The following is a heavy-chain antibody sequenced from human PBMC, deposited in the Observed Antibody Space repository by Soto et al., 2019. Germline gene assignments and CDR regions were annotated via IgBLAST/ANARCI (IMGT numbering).Heavy chain of an antibody. CDR3: AREILYSSSWYRVDNWFDP. Sequence: PSETLSLTCTVSGGSISSGGYYWSWIRQHPGKGLEWIGYIYYSGSTYYNPSLKSRVTISVDTSKNQFSLKPSSVTAADTAVYYCAREILYSSSWYRVDNWFDPWGQGTLVTVSS. CDR2: IYYSGST. J-gene: IGHJ5*02. D-gene: IGHD6-13*01. V-gene: IGHV4-31*03. CDR1: GGSISSGGYY.